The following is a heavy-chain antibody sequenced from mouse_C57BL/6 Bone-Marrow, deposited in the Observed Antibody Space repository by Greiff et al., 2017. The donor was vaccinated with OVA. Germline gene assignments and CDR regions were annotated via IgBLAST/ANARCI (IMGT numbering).Heavy chain of an antibody. CDR1: GYTFTDYY. CDR2: INPNNGGT. CDR3: AREGIYYDYGGGGFDY. J-gene: IGHJ2*01. D-gene: IGHD2-4*01. Sequence: VQLQQSGPELVKPGASVKISCKASGYTFTDYYMNWVKQSHGKSLEWIGDINPNNGGTSYNQKFKGKATLTVDKSSSTAYMELRSLTSEDSAVYYGAREGIYYDYGGGGFDYWGQGTTLTVSS. V-gene: IGHV1-26*01.